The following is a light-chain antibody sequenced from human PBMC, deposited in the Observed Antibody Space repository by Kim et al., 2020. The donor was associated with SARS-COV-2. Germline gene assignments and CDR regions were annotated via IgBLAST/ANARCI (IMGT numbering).Light chain of an antibody. CDR1: QSVLYSSNNENH. V-gene: IGKV4-1*01. CDR3: QQFHTASYT. CDR2: WAS. J-gene: IGKJ2*01. Sequence: RATINCKSSQSVLYSSNNENHLAWYQQKPGQPPKLLIYWASTRESGVPDRFTGSGSGTDFTLTISSLQAEDAAVYYCQQFHTASYTFGQGTRLEI.